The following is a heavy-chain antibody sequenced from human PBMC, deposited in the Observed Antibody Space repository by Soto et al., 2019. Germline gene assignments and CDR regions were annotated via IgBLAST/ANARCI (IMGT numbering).Heavy chain of an antibody. Sequence: VASVKVSCKASGYSFTDYHIHWVRQAPGQGLVWLGRINPKSGGTSTAQKFQGWVTMTTDTSISTASMELTRLTSDDTAIYYCARGDSTDCSNGVCSFFYNHDMDVWG. CDR2: INPKSGGT. CDR1: GYSFTDYH. V-gene: IGHV1-2*04. CDR3: ARGDSTDCSNGVCSFFYNHDMDV. J-gene: IGHJ6*02. D-gene: IGHD2-8*01.